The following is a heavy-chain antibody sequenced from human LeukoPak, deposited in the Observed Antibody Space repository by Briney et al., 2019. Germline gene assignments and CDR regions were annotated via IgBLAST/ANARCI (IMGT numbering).Heavy chain of an antibody. D-gene: IGHD3-9*01. V-gene: IGHV3-74*01. J-gene: IGHJ6*02. CDR2: INSDGSST. CDR1: GFXFSSYW. Sequence: GGSLRLSCAASGFXFSSYWIHWVRQAPGKGLVWVSRINSDGSSTSYADSVKGRFTISRDNAKNTLYLQMNSLRAEDTAVYYCARDQGVLRYFDWLRYGMDVWGQGTTVTVSS. CDR3: ARDQGVLRYFDWLRYGMDV.